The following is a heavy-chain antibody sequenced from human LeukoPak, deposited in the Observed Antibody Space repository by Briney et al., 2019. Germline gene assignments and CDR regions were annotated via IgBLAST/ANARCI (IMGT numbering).Heavy chain of an antibody. CDR3: ARELGPKYSYGPGFDY. CDR1: GYTFTGHY. Sequence: ASVKVSCKASGYTFTGHYMHWVRQAPGQGLEWMGWINPNSGGTNYAQKFQGRVTMTTDTSISTAYMELSRLRSDDTAVYYCARELGPKYSYGPGFDYWGQGTLVIVSS. D-gene: IGHD5-18*01. V-gene: IGHV1-2*02. CDR2: INPNSGGT. J-gene: IGHJ4*02.